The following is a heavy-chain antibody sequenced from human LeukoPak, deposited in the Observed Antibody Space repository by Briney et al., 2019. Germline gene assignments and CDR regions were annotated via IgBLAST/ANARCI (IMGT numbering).Heavy chain of an antibody. V-gene: IGHV3-23*01. CDR2: ISGSSATT. Sequence: PGGSLRLSCAASEFTFRSYAMSWVRQAPGKGLEWVSAISGSSATTYSADSVKGRFTLSRDLSKNTLHLQMNSLRAEDTAVYYCARGGAGVYFFDYWGQGILVSVSS. CDR3: ARGGAGVYFFDY. J-gene: IGHJ4*02. CDR1: EFTFRSYA. D-gene: IGHD6-13*01.